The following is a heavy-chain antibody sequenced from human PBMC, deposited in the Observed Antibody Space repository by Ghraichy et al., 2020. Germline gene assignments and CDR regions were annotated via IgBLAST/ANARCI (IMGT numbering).Heavy chain of an antibody. D-gene: IGHD2-2*02. CDR2: ISAYNGNT. CDR1: GYTFTSYG. V-gene: IGHV1-18*04. Sequence: ASVKVSCKASGYTFTSYGISWVRQAPGQGLEWMGWISAYNGNTNYAQKLQGRVTMTTDTSTSTAYMELRSLRSDDTAVYYCARVRCSSTSCYTSDDDYYYYYYGMDVWGQGTTVTVSS. J-gene: IGHJ6*02. CDR3: ARVRCSSTSCYTSDDDYYYYYYGMDV.